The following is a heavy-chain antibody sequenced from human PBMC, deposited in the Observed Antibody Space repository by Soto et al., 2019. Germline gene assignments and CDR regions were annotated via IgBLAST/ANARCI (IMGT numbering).Heavy chain of an antibody. Sequence: SETLSLTCTVSGGSISSYYWSWIRQPPGKGLEWIGYIYYSGSTNYNPSLKSRVTISVDTSKNQFSLKLSSVTAADTAVYYCARDLVNVDYDFWSCYHFDAFDIWGQGTMVTVSS. CDR2: IYYSGST. CDR1: GGSISSYY. J-gene: IGHJ3*02. D-gene: IGHD3-3*01. CDR3: ARDLVNVDYDFWSCYHFDAFDI. V-gene: IGHV4-59*01.